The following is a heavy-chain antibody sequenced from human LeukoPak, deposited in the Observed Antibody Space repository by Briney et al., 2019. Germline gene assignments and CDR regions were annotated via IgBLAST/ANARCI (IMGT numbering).Heavy chain of an antibody. CDR3: ARRITIFGVVRFAFDI. V-gene: IGHV4-39*07. CDR2: IFYSGST. D-gene: IGHD3-3*01. J-gene: IGHJ3*02. CDR1: GGSISTSNYY. Sequence: SETLSLTCTVSGGSISTSNYYWGWIRQPPGKGLEWIGNIFYSGSTYYNPSLKSRVTISVDTSKNQFSLKLSSVTAADTAVYYCARRITIFGVVRFAFDIWGQGTMVTVSS.